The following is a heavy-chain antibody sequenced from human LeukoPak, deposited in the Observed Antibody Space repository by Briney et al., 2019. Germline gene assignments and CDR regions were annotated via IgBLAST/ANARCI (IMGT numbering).Heavy chain of an antibody. CDR2: ISGSGGST. CDR1: GFTFSSYA. V-gene: IGHV3-23*01. Sequence: PGGSLRLSCADSGFTFSSYAMSWVRQAPGKGLEWVSAISGSGGSTYYADSVKGRFTISRDNSKNTLYLQMNSLRAEDTAVYYCAKHAGIQLRYYYYYGMDVWGQGTTVTVSS. D-gene: IGHD5-18*01. J-gene: IGHJ6*02. CDR3: AKHAGIQLRYYYYYGMDV.